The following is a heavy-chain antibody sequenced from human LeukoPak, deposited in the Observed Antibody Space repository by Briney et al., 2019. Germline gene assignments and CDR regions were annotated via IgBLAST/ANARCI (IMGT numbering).Heavy chain of an antibody. V-gene: IGHV4-59*08. Sequence: PSETLSLTCSVSADSITTYYWSWIRHAPGKGLECTGYIYHSGSSYSNPSLRSRVAISVDTSRNQFSLRLSSVTAADTAVYYCARSYASGTYSGGYWGQGILVTVSS. CDR2: IYHSGSS. CDR1: ADSITTYY. CDR3: ARSYASGTYSGGY. D-gene: IGHD3-10*01. J-gene: IGHJ4*02.